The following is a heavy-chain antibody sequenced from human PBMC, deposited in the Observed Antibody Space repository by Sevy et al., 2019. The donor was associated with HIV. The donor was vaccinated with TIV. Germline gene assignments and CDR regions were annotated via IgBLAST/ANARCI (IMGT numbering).Heavy chain of an antibody. CDR1: GFSFSRYG. CDR2: ISNDGSDK. CDR3: ANSRGRYEGSSWLYYYYLMDV. D-gene: IGHD6-13*01. J-gene: IGHJ6*02. V-gene: IGHV3-30*18. Sequence: GGSLRLSCAAAGFSFSRYGMHWARQAPGKGLEWVAVISNDGSDKEYADSVKGRFIVSRDNSKDTVYLQTNSLRPDDTAVYYCANSRGRYEGSSWLYYYYLMDVWGQGTTVTVSS.